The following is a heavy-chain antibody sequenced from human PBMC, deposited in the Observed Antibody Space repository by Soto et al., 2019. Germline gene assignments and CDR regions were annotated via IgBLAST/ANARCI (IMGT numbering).Heavy chain of an antibody. V-gene: IGHV1-69*13. J-gene: IGHJ4*02. Sequence: SVKVSCKASGGTFSSYAISWVRQAPGQGLEWMGGIIPIFGTANYAQKFQGRVTITADESTSTAYMELSSLRSEATAVYYCARVRHNWNDVFLDYWGQGTLVTVSS. CDR3: ARVRHNWNDVFLDY. CDR1: GGTFSSYA. D-gene: IGHD1-1*01. CDR2: IIPIFGTA.